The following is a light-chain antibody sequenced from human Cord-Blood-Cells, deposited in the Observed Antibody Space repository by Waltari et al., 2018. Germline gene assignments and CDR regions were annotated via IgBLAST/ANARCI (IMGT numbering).Light chain of an antibody. Sequence: QSALTQPPSVSGSPGQSLTISCTGTSSDVGGYNYVSWYQQHPGKAPRLMIYDVSKRPSGVSNRFSGSKSGNTASLTISGLQAEDEADYYCSSYTSSSTVVFGGGTKLTVL. CDR1: SSDVGGYNY. CDR3: SSYTSSSTVV. V-gene: IGLV2-14*01. CDR2: DVS. J-gene: IGLJ2*01.